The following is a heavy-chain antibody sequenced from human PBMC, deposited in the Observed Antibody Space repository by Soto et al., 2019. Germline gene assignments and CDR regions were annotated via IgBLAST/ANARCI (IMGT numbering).Heavy chain of an antibody. Sequence: PGGSLRLSCAASGFTFSSDAMSWVRQAPGKGLEWVSAISGSGGSTYYADSVKGRFTISRDNSKNTLYLQMNSLRAEDTAVYYCAKDRVVNWYFDLWGRGTLVTVSS. D-gene: IGHD3-10*01. CDR3: AKDRVVNWYFDL. CDR1: GFTFSSDA. J-gene: IGHJ2*01. CDR2: ISGSGGST. V-gene: IGHV3-23*01.